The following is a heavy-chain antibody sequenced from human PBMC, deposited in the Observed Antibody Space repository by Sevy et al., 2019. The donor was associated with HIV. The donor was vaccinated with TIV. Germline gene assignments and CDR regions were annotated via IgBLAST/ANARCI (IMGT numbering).Heavy chain of an antibody. CDR3: ARDEYCSSTSCYTELFDP. CDR1: GGSISSYY. Sequence: SETLSLTCTVSGGSISSYYWSWIRQPAGKGLEWIGRIYTSGSTNYNPSLKSRVTMSVDTSKNQFSLKLSSVTAADTAVYYCARDEYCSSTSCYTELFDPWGQGTLVTVS. V-gene: IGHV4-4*07. J-gene: IGHJ5*02. CDR2: IYTSGST. D-gene: IGHD2-2*02.